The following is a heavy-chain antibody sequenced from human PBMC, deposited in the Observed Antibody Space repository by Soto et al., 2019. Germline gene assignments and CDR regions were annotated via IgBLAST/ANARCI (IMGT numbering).Heavy chain of an antibody. CDR1: GLTVSTYF. V-gene: IGHV3-66*04. J-gene: IGHJ3*01. D-gene: IGHD2-8*01. CDR3: ARPTVPHGVDL. Sequence: VRLVESGGSLVQPGESLRLSCEATGLTVSTYFMSSLRQTPGKGLEWVAVLYDGAKGITYYADSVKDRFTISRDDSRNTLYLQMHSLRVEDTALYYCARPTVPHGVDLWGQGTMVTVSS. CDR2: LYDGAKGIT.